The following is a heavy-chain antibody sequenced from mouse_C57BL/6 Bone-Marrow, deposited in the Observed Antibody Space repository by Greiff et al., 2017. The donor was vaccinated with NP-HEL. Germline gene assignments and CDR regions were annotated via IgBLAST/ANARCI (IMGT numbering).Heavy chain of an antibody. V-gene: IGHV5-4*03. CDR1: GFTFSSYA. Sequence: DVKLVESGGGLVKPGGSLKLSCAASGFTFSSYAMSWVRQTPEKRLEWVATISDGGSYTYYPDNVKGRFTISRDNAKNNLYLQMSHLKSEDTAMYYCARLYYGSRWYFDYWGQGTTLTVSS. CDR2: ISDGGSYT. CDR3: ARLYYGSRWYFDY. D-gene: IGHD1-1*01. J-gene: IGHJ2*01.